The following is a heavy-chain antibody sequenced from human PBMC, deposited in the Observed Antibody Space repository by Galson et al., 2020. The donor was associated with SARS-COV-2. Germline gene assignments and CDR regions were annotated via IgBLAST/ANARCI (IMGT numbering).Heavy chain of an antibody. J-gene: IGHJ4*02. CDR2: ISYHGSNK. Sequence: GESLKISCAASGFTFSNYGIHWVRQAPATGLEPVAVISYHGSNKYYGDSVKGRFTISRDNSKNTLYLQMNSLRAEDTAVYYCAKDRRFGSGSPYYFDFWGQGTLVIVSS. D-gene: IGHD3-10*01. CDR3: AKDRRFGSGSPYYFDF. V-gene: IGHV3-30*18. CDR1: GFTFSNYG.